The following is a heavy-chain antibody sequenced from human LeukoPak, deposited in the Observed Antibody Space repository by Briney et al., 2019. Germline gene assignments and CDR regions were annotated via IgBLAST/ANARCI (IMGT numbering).Heavy chain of an antibody. CDR1: GGTFSSYA. D-gene: IGHD3-10*01. CDR2: IIPIFGTA. CDR3: ARGQATELWFGELLYTPSYYYMDV. V-gene: IGHV1-69*05. J-gene: IGHJ6*03. Sequence: SVKVSCKASGGTFSSYAISWVRQAPGQGLEWMGGIIPIFGTANYAQKFQGRVTITTDESTSTAYMELSSLRSEDTAVYYCARGQATELWFGELLYTPSYYYMDVWGKGTTVTVSS.